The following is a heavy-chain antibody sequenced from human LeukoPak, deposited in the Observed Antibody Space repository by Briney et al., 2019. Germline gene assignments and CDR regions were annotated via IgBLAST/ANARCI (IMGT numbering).Heavy chain of an antibody. J-gene: IGHJ5*02. CDR3: ARDEAIFGVVIPNWFDP. V-gene: IGHV1-2*02. Sequence: ASVKVSCKASGYTFTGYYMHWVRQAPGPGLEWMGWINPNSGGTNYAQKFQGRVTMTRDTSISTAYMELSRLRSDDTAVYYCARDEAIFGVVIPNWFDPWGQGTLVTVSS. D-gene: IGHD3-3*01. CDR1: GYTFTGYY. CDR2: INPNSGGT.